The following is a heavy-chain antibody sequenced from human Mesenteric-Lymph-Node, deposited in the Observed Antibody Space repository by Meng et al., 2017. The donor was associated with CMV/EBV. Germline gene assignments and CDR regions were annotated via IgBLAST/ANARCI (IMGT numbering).Heavy chain of an antibody. CDR1: GGSISSSSYY. V-gene: IGHV4-39*07. J-gene: IGHJ4*02. Sequence: SETLSLTCTVSGGSISSSSYYWGWIRQPPGKGLEWIGSIYYSGSTYYNPSLKSRVTISVDTSKNQFSLKLSSVTAADTAVYYCARIAAAGTYYFDYWGQGTLVTVSS. CDR2: IYYSGST. D-gene: IGHD6-13*01. CDR3: ARIAAAGTYYFDY.